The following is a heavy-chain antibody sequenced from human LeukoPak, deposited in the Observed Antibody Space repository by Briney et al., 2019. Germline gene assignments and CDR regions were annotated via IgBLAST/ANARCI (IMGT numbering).Heavy chain of an antibody. CDR3: ARPYDYSNKYAFDI. V-gene: IGHV5-51*01. CDR1: GYSFTSYW. D-gene: IGHD4-11*01. J-gene: IGHJ3*02. CDR2: IYPGDSDT. Sequence: GGSLKISCKGFGYSFTSYWIGWVRQMPGKGLEWMGIIYPGDSDTRYSPSFQGQVTISADKSISTAYLQWSSLKASDTAMYYCARPYDYSNKYAFDIWGQGTKVTVSS.